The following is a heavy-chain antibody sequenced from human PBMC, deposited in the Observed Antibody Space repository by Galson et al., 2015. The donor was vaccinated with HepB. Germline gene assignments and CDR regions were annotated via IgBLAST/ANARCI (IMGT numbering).Heavy chain of an antibody. CDR3: ARDLMVVPAAMPGWYFDL. V-gene: IGHV1-69*13. CDR2: IIPIFGTA. CDR1: GGTFSSYA. Sequence: SVQVSCKASGGTFSSYAISWVRQAPGQGLEWMGGIIPIFGTANYAQKFQGRVTITADESTSTAYMELSSLRSEDTAVYYCARDLMVVPAAMPGWYFDLWGRGTLVTVSS. D-gene: IGHD2-2*01. J-gene: IGHJ2*01.